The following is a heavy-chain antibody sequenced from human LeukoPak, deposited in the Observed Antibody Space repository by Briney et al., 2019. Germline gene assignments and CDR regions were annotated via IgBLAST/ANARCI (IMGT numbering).Heavy chain of an antibody. CDR2: VSGSCGST. CDR1: GFPFSSYA. D-gene: IGHD5-18*01. V-gene: IGHV3-23*01. Sequence: GGSLTLPCAASGFPFSSYALVWVPQAPGRGREWVSAVSGSCGSTYYADSVKGRFTISRDNSKNTLYLQMHSLRAEDTAVYYCARPYSYGYFDYWGQGTLVTVSS. CDR3: ARPYSYGYFDY. J-gene: IGHJ4*02.